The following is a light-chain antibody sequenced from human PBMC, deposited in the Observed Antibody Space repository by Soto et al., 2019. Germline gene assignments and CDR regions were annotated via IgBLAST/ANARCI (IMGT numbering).Light chain of an antibody. CDR2: AAS. CDR3: QQSYSSPPT. V-gene: IGKV1-39*01. Sequence: IHMTQSSSSVSASTGDRVTISCRMSQGISSYLAWYQQKTGKSPELLIFAASSLQSGVPSRFSGSTSGPDFNLTISSLQPEDFATYYCQQSYSSPPTFGQGTKVDIK. J-gene: IGKJ1*01. CDR1: QGISSY.